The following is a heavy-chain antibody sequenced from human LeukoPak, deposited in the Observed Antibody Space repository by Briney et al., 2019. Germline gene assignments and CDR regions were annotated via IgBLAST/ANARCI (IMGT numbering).Heavy chain of an antibody. D-gene: IGHD5-12*01. CDR1: GFTVSRNY. CDR3: AKSHRGYAPRRTYYYYMDV. V-gene: IGHV3-53*01. J-gene: IGHJ6*03. CDR2: LYSDGST. Sequence: GGSLRLSCAASGFTVSRNYMSWVRQAPGKGLEWVSVLYSDGSTYHADSVKGRFTISRDDSKNTLYLQMNSLRAEDTAVYYCAKSHRGYAPRRTYYYYMDVWGKGTTVTVSS.